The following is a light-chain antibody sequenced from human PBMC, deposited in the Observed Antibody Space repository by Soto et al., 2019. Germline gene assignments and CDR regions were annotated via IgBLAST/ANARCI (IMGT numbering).Light chain of an antibody. V-gene: IGLV2-14*01. CDR2: EVT. CDR3: SSFRSSSTLPYV. J-gene: IGLJ1*01. Sequence: QAVVTQPASVSGSPGQSITISCTGTSSDVGGYDYVSWYQQYPGKAPKLIIYEVTNRPSGVSNRFSGSKSGNTASLTISGLRAEDEADYYCSSFRSSSTLPYVFGTGTKLTVL. CDR1: SSDVGGYDY.